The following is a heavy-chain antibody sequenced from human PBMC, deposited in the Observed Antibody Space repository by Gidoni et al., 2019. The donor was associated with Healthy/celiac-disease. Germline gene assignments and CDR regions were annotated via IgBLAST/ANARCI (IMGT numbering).Heavy chain of an antibody. J-gene: IGHJ4*02. CDR3: VKGYSSI. V-gene: IGHV3-64D*06. Sequence: EVQLVESGGGLVQPGGSLSLSCSASGFTFSSYAMHWVRQAPGKGLEYVSASSSNGGSTYYADSVKGRFTISRDNSKNTLYLQMSSLRAEDTAVYYCVKGYSSIWGQGTLVTVSS. D-gene: IGHD6-19*01. CDR2: SSSNGGST. CDR1: GFTFSSYA.